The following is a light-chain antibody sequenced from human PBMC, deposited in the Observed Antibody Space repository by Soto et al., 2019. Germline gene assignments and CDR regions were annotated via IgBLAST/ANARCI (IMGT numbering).Light chain of an antibody. CDR3: QQYNSFMWT. V-gene: IGKV1-5*03. CDR1: QSISSW. Sequence: DIQMTQSPSTLSASVVDRVTSTCRASQSISSWLAWYQQKPGKAPKLLIYKASSLESGVPSRFSGSGSGTEFTLTISSLQPDDFATYYCQQYNSFMWTFGQGTKVEIK. CDR2: KAS. J-gene: IGKJ1*01.